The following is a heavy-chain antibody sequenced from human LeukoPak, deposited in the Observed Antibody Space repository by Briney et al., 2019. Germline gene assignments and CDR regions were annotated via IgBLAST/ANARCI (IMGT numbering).Heavy chain of an antibody. CDR3: ARSQIQYYFDY. J-gene: IGHJ4*02. CDR1: GGSFSGYY. V-gene: IGHV4-34*01. Sequence: SETLSLTCAVYGGSFSGYYWSWIRQPPGKGLEWIGEINHSASTNYNPSLKSRVTISVDTSKNQFSLKLSSVTAADTAVYYCARSQIQYYFDYWGQGTLVTVSS. CDR2: INHSAST.